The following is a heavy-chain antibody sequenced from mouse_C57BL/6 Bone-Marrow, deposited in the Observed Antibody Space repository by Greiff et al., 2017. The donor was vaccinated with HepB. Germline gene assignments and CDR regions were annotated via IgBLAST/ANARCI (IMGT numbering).Heavy chain of an antibody. J-gene: IGHJ3*01. CDR2: INPSNGGT. CDR3: ARLRSSYPAWFAY. D-gene: IGHD1-1*01. V-gene: IGHV1-53*01. Sequence: QVQLQQPGTELVKPGASVKLSCKASGYTFTSYWMHWVKQRPGQGLEWIGYINPSNGGTNYNEKFKSKATLTVEKSSSTAYMQLSSLTSKDSAVYYCARLRSSYPAWFAYWGQGTLVTVSA. CDR1: GYTFTSYW.